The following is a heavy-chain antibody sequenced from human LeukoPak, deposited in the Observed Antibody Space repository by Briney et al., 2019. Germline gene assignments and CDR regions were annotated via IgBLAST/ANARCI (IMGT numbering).Heavy chain of an antibody. CDR3: ACSAQYSYYYYMDV. D-gene: IGHD6-25*01. CDR1: GGSISSNNW. Sequence: SGTLSLTCAVSGGSISSNNWWSWVRQPPGKGLEWIGEVYHSGTSYYNPSLKSRVTISVDTSKNQLSLKLNSVTAADTAEYYCACSAQYSYYYYMDVWGKGTTVTVSS. J-gene: IGHJ6*03. V-gene: IGHV4-4*02. CDR2: VYHSGTS.